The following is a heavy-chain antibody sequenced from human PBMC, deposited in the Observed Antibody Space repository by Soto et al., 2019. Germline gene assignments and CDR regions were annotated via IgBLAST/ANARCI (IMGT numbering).Heavy chain of an antibody. CDR3: ARGGGGGLFEH. CDR2: ISPKSTYR. Sequence: GGSLRLSCATSGFPFSDYYMSWIRQAPGKGLEWLSHISPKSTYRNYAESVKGRFTISRDNTKSSLFLQMNSLGVEDTAVYYCARGGGGGLFEHWGQGVLVTVSS. D-gene: IGHD2-21*01. V-gene: IGHV3-11*06. CDR1: GFPFSDYY. J-gene: IGHJ4*02.